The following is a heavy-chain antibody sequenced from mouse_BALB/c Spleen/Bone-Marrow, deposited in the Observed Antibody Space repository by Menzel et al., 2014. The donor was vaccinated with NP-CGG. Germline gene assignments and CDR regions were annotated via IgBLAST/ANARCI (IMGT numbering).Heavy chain of an antibody. Sequence: VKLQESGAELMKPGASVKISCKATGYTFSNYWIDWVKRRPGHGLEWIGEILPGSGTANYNEKFKGKATFTADTSSNTAYMQLSSLTSEDSALYYCARASVVPYYFDFWGQGTTLTASS. J-gene: IGHJ2*01. CDR2: ILPGSGTA. V-gene: IGHV1-9*01. D-gene: IGHD1-1*01. CDR3: ARASVVPYYFDF. CDR1: GYTFSNYW.